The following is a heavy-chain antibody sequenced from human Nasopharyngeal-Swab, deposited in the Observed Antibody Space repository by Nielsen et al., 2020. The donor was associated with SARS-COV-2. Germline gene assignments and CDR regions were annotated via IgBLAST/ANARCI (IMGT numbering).Heavy chain of an antibody. CDR3: ARGMGDY. V-gene: IGHV3-74*03. Sequence: GESRKISCAASGFTFRTYWMHWVRQVPGKGLVWVSRVNSDGSLITYADSVKGRFTISRDNARSTLYLQMNSVRAEDTAVYYCARGMGDYWGRGTLVTVSS. CDR2: VNSDGSLI. D-gene: IGHD1-26*01. CDR1: GFTFRTYW. J-gene: IGHJ4*02.